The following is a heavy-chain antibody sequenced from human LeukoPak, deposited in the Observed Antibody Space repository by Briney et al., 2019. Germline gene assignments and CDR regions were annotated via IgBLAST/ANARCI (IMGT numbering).Heavy chain of an antibody. Sequence: GASVKVSCKASGYTFTGYYMHWVRQAPGQGLEWMGWINPNSGGTNYAQKFQGRVTMTRDTSTSTVYMELSSLRSEDTAVYYCALRGFTDAFDIWGQGTMVTVSS. CDR1: GYTFTGYY. V-gene: IGHV1-2*02. CDR2: INPNSGGT. CDR3: ALRGFTDAFDI. J-gene: IGHJ3*02.